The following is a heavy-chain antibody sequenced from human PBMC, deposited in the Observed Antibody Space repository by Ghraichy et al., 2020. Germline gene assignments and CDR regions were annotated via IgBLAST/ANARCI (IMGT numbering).Heavy chain of an antibody. CDR3: ARVYNWNYDLLWYMDV. CDR1: GGSFSGYY. Sequence: SETLSLTCAVYGGSFSGYYWSWIRQPPGKGLEWIGEINHSGSTNYNPSLKSRVTISVDTSKNQFSLKLSSVTAADTAVYYCARVYNWNYDLLWYMDVWGKGTTVTVSS. D-gene: IGHD1-7*01. J-gene: IGHJ6*03. CDR2: INHSGST. V-gene: IGHV4-34*01.